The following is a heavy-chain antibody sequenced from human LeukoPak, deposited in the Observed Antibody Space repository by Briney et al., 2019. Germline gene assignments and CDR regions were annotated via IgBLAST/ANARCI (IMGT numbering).Heavy chain of an antibody. J-gene: IGHJ3*02. CDR2: IRSSGGST. Sequence: GGSLRLSCAASGFTFSSYAMSWVRQAPGKGLEWVSGIRSSGGSTYYADSVKGRLTISRDNSKNTLYLQMNSLRAEDTAVYYCAKSITMIVVVSAFDIWGQGTMVTVSS. CDR3: AKSITMIVVVSAFDI. V-gene: IGHV3-23*01. CDR1: GFTFSSYA. D-gene: IGHD3-22*01.